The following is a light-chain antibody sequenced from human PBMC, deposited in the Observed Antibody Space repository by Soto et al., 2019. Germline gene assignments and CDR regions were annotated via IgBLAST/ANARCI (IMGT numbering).Light chain of an antibody. CDR3: HQYGTSPWS. Sequence: EIVLTQSPGTLSLSPGERATLSCRASQSVSSNYLAWYQQKPGQAPRLLIYTASGLATGIPDRFSGSVSGTDFTLTISRVAPEHVVLYYCHQYGTSPWSFGQGPKVEIK. V-gene: IGKV3-20*01. CDR2: TAS. CDR1: QSVSSNY. J-gene: IGKJ1*01.